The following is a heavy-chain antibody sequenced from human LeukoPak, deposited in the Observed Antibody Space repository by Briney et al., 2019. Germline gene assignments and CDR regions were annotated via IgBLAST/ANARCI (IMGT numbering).Heavy chain of an antibody. CDR2: INHSGST. J-gene: IGHJ4*02. V-gene: IGHV4-34*01. CDR1: GGSFSGYY. CDR3: ARGGTMIVVAPFFDY. Sequence: SETLSLTCAVYGGSFSGYYWSWIRKPPGKGLEWIGEINHSGSTNYNPSLKSRVTISVDTSKTQFSLKLSSVTAADTAVFYCARGGTMIVVAPFFDYWAQETLATVSS. D-gene: IGHD3-22*01.